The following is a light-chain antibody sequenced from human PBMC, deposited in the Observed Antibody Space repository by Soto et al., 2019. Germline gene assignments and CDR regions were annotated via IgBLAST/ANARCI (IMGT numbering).Light chain of an antibody. J-gene: IGKJ2*03. CDR1: QSIRTY. CDR2: NAS. Sequence: DIQVTQSPSSLSASVGDRVTITCRASQSIRTYLNWYQRRPGKSPKLLIQNASTLQSGVPLRFSGSGSGTDFTLTISSLHPEDFATYYCQQTSSTLDSFGQGTKLEI. CDR3: QQTSSTLDS. V-gene: IGKV1-39*01.